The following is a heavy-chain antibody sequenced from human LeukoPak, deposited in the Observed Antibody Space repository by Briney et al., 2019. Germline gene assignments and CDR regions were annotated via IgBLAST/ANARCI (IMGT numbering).Heavy chain of an antibody. D-gene: IGHD1-26*01. Sequence: GASVKVSCKASGYTFTSYAMHWVRQAPGQRLECMGWINTGNGNTKYSQKFQGRVTMTRDTSTSTVYMELSSLRSEDTAVYYCACGSYYLAGAFDIWGQGTMVTVSS. CDR2: INTGNGNT. J-gene: IGHJ3*02. CDR3: ACGSYYLAGAFDI. CDR1: GYTFTSYA. V-gene: IGHV1-3*04.